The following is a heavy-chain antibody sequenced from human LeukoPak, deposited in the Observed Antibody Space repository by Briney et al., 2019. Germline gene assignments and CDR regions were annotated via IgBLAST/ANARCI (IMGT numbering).Heavy chain of an antibody. CDR3: AKDCLRGAGGY. CDR1: GFTFSSYA. D-gene: IGHD3-10*01. J-gene: IGHJ4*02. CDR2: ISESGGST. Sequence: GGSLRLSCAASGFTFSSYAMTWVRQAPGKGLEWVSSISESGGSTFYADSVKGQFTVSRDNSKNTVYLQMNSLRAEDTAVYYCAKDCLRGAGGYLGQGTLVTVSS. V-gene: IGHV3-23*01.